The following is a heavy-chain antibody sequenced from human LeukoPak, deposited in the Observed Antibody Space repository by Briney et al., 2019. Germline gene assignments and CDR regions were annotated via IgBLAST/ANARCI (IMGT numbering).Heavy chain of an antibody. V-gene: IGHV4-28*01. J-gene: IGHJ4*02. CDR3: ARKENVYYYFDY. CDR2: IYHSGTT. Sequence: SETLSLTCAVSGYSITSSSWWGWIRQPPGKGLEWTGYIYHSGTTYYNPSLQSRVTMSVDTSKNQFSLKLSSVTAVDTAVYYCARKENVYYYFDYWGQGTLVTVSS. D-gene: IGHD3-10*01. CDR1: GYSITSSSW.